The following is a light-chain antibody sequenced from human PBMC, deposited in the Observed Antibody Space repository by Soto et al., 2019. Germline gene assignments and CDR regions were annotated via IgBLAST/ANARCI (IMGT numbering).Light chain of an antibody. V-gene: IGKV1-5*01. CDR1: QSITTW. Sequence: DIQMTQSPSTLSASVGDSVTITCRASQSITTWLAWYQQKPRKAPNLLIYDASSLASGVPSRFSGSGSGTEFTLTISSLQPDDFATFYCQQYNSHSKTFGQGTKVDIK. CDR3: QQYNSHSKT. CDR2: DAS. J-gene: IGKJ1*01.